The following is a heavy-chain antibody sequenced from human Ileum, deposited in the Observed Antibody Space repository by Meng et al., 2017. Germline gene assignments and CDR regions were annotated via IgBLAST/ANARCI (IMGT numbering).Heavy chain of an antibody. V-gene: IGHV3-15*01. CDR2: IKITTDAGTP. CDR3: TTGKDY. CDR1: GFTFSSTW. J-gene: IGHJ4*02. Sequence: VQRVGSGGGVVKPGGSLRLSCAASGFTFSSTWMTWVRQAPGKGLEWVGRIKITTDAGTPDYAAPVKGRFTISINDSKNTLYLQMNSLKTEDTAVYYCTTGKDYWGQGTLVTVSS.